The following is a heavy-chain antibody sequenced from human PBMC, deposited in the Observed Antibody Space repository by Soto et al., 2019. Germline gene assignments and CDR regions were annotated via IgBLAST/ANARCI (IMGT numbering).Heavy chain of an antibody. D-gene: IGHD3-22*01. CDR1: GFIVSRNY. CDR3: ARGGGSAYVTPPRSNWFDP. CDR2: IDGGGYT. V-gene: IGHV3-53*02. J-gene: IGHJ5*02. Sequence: EVQLVETGGGLIQPGGSLRLSCAASGFIVSRNYMYWVRQAPGKGLEWVSVIDGGGYTYYADSVKGRFTISRDNSKNTLHLQMNSLRAEDSAVYYCARGGGSAYVTPPRSNWFDPWCQGTLVTVSS.